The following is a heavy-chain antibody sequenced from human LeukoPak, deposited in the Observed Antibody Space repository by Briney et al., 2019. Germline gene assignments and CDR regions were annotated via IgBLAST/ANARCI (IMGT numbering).Heavy chain of an antibody. CDR2: IKQDGSEK. J-gene: IGHJ4*02. Sequence: GGSLRLSCAASGFTFSNDWMNWVRQAPGKGLEWVANIKQDGSEKYYVDSVKGRFTISRDNAKNSLYLQMNSLRAEDTAVYYCARKWGSLGYWGQGTLVTVSS. CDR1: GFTFSNDW. CDR3: ARKWGSLGY. V-gene: IGHV3-7*04. D-gene: IGHD1-26*01.